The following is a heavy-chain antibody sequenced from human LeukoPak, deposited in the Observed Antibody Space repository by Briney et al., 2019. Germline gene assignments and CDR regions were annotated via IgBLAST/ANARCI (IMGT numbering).Heavy chain of an antibody. V-gene: IGHV1-2*02. Sequence: ASVKVSCKASGYTFTGYYMHWVRQAPGQGLEWMGWINPNSGGTNYAQKFQGRVTMTRDTSISTAYMELSRLRSDDTAVYYCARGRYATMVRGVNPVPHYFDYWGQGTLVTVSS. J-gene: IGHJ4*02. CDR3: ARGRYATMVRGVNPVPHYFDY. D-gene: IGHD3-10*01. CDR1: GYTFTGYY. CDR2: INPNSGGT.